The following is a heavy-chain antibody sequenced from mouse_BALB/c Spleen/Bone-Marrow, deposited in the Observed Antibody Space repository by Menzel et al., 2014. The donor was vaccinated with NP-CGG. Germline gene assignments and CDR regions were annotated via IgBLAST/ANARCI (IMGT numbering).Heavy chain of an antibody. J-gene: IGHJ4*01. CDR1: GISFTIGNYR. D-gene: IGHD1-1*01. CDR2: IYYSGTI. Sequence: EVQRVESGPGLVKPSQTVSLTCTVTGISFTIGNYRWSWIRQFPGNKLEWIGYIYYSGTITYNPSLTSRTTITRDTSKNQFFLEMNSLTAEDTATYYCAREDYGRDYAMDYWSQRTSVTVST. V-gene: IGHV3-5*02. CDR3: AREDYGRDYAMDY.